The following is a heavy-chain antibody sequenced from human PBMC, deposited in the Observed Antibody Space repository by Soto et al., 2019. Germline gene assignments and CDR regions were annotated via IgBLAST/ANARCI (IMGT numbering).Heavy chain of an antibody. CDR3: ARDPDYGANPSGWFDP. J-gene: IGHJ5*02. Sequence: GASVKVSCKASGGTFSSYAISWVRQAPGQGLEWMGGIIPIFGTANYAQKFQGRVTITADESTSTAYMEPSSLRSEDTAVYYCARDPDYGANPSGWFDPWGQGTLVTVSS. V-gene: IGHV1-69*13. CDR2: IIPIFGTA. D-gene: IGHD4-17*01. CDR1: GGTFSSYA.